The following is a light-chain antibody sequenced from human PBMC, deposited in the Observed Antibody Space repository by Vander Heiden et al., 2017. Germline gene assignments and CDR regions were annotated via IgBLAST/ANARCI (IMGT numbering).Light chain of an antibody. Sequence: DIQMTLSPSSLSASVGDRVTLTCRASQNINHYLNWYQQKTRKAPKLLIYAAASFKSGVPSRFSGSGSGTDFTLPISSLQPEDFATYYCQQSFSTPRTFGQGTNVEVK. J-gene: IGKJ1*01. CDR1: QNINHY. CDR3: QQSFSTPRT. V-gene: IGKV1-39*01. CDR2: AAA.